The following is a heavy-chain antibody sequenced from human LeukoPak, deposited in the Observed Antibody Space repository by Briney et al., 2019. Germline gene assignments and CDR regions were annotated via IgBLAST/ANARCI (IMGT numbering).Heavy chain of an antibody. Sequence: GGSLRLSCAASGFTFSSYAMSWVRQAPGKGLEWVSAISGSGGSTYYADSVKGRFTIYRDNSKNTLYLQMNSRRAEDTAVYYCAKASLRYFDWLFDYWGQGTLVTVSS. V-gene: IGHV3-23*01. J-gene: IGHJ4*02. CDR2: ISGSGGST. CDR3: AKASLRYFDWLFDY. D-gene: IGHD3-9*01. CDR1: GFTFSSYA.